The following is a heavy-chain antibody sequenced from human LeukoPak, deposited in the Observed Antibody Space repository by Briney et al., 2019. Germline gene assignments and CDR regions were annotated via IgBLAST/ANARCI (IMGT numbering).Heavy chain of an antibody. V-gene: IGHV3-30*02. CDR1: RFTFSSYG. D-gene: IGHD2-2*03. J-gene: IGHJ4*02. CDR3: ARDWIKGKGELDY. CDR2: IRYDGSNK. Sequence: GGSLRLSCAASRFTFSSYGMHWVRQAPGKGLEWVAFIRYDGSNKYYADSVKGRFTISRDNSKNTLYLQMNSLRAEDTAVYYCARDWIKGKGELDYWGQGTLVTVSS.